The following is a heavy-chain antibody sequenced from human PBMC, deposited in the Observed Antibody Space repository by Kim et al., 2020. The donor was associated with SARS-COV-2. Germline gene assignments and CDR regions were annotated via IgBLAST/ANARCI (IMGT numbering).Heavy chain of an antibody. J-gene: IGHJ6*02. CDR1: GFTFSSYA. CDR2: ISYDGSNK. D-gene: IGHD3-10*01. Sequence: GGSLRLSCAASGFTFSSYAMHWVRQAPGKGLEWVAVISYDGSNKYYADSVKGRFTISRDNSKNTLYLQMNSLRAEDTAVYYCAREGFGEPFGYYGMDVWGQGTTVTVSS. V-gene: IGHV3-30*04. CDR3: AREGFGEPFGYYGMDV.